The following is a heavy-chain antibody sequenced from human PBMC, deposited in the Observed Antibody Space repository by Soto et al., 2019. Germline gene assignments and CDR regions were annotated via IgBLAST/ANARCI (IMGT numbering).Heavy chain of an antibody. Sequence: ASEPVSCPDSGCTFPSYGIRWVRQAPGQGLAWMGWISAYNGNTNYAQQLQGRVTMTTDTSTSTAYMELRSLRADDTAVYYCARGGDRSILYYFDYWGQGTLVTVSS. D-gene: IGHD3-9*01. CDR2: ISAYNGNT. V-gene: IGHV1-18*01. J-gene: IGHJ4*02. CDR1: GCTFPSYG. CDR3: ARGGDRSILYYFDY.